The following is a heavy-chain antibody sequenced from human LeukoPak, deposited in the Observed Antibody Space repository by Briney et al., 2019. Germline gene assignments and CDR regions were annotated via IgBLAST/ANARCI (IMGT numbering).Heavy chain of an antibody. CDR2: IVVGGGNT. Sequence: EASVKVSCKASGFTFTSSAVQWVRQARGQRLEWIGWIVVGGGNTNYAQKFQERVTITRYMSTSTAYMELSSLRSEDTAVYYCAADLVGYCSGGSCGAFDIWGQGTMVTVSS. V-gene: IGHV1-58*01. D-gene: IGHD2-15*01. CDR1: GFTFTSSA. J-gene: IGHJ3*02. CDR3: AADLVGYCSGGSCGAFDI.